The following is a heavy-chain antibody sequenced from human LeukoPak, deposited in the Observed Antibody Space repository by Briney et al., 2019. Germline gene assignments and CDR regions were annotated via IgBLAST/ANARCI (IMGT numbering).Heavy chain of an antibody. V-gene: IGHV3-33*06. D-gene: IGHD6-19*01. J-gene: IGHJ4*02. CDR2: IWHDAGAD. CDR3: AKDHAGGWSGYFDY. CDR1: AFSFSTYG. Sequence: GESLRLSCAVSAFSFSTYGMHWVRQATGRGLEWVGVIWHDAGADFYGDSLKGRFSISRDDSRNTVYLELDSLRADDTALYYCAKDHAGGWSGYFDYWGQGTLVTVSS.